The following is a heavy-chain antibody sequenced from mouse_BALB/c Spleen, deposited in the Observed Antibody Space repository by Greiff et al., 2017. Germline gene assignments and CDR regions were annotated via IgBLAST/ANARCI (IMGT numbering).Heavy chain of an antibody. J-gene: IGHJ4*01. V-gene: IGHV14-3*02. D-gene: IGHD2-4*01. CDR2: IDPANGNT. Sequence: VQLQQSGAELVKPGASVKLSCTASGFNIKDTYMHWVKQRPEQGLEWIGRIDPANGNTKYDPKFQGKATITADTSSNTAYLQLSSLTSEDTAVYYCARGWVYYDYEGDAMDYWGQGTSVTVSS. CDR1: GFNIKDTY. CDR3: ARGWVYYDYEGDAMDY.